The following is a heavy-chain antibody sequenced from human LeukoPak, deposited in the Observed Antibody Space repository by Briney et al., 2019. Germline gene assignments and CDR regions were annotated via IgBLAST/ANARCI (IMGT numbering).Heavy chain of an antibody. CDR1: GGSFSDYY. D-gene: IGHD6-6*01. V-gene: IGHV4-30-4*01. CDR2: IYYSGST. CDR3: ARGVANSSSYYYFDY. J-gene: IGHJ4*02. Sequence: SETLSLTCAVYGGSFSDYYWSWIRQPPGKGLEWIGYIYYSGSTYYNPSLKSRVTISVDTSKNQFSLKLSSVTAADTAVYYCARGVANSSSYYYFDYWGQGTLVTVSS.